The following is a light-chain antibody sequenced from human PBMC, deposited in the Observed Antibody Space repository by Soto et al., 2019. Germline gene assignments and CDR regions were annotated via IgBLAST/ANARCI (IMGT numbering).Light chain of an antibody. CDR3: CSYAGSSNFWV. Sequence: QSVLTQPASVSGSPGQSITISCTGTSSDVGSYNLVSWYQQHPGKAPKLMIYEVSKRPSGVSNRFSGSKSGNTASLTISGLQAEDVADYYCCSYAGSSNFWVFGNGTKVTVL. CDR1: SSDVGSYNL. V-gene: IGLV2-23*02. J-gene: IGLJ1*01. CDR2: EVS.